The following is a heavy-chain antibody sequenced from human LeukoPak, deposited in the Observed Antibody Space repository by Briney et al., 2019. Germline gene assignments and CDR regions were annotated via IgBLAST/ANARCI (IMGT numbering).Heavy chain of an antibody. CDR3: AKDGWELLHFDY. Sequence: GGSLRLSCAASGFTFSSYAMSWVRQALGKGLEWVSAISGSGGSTYYADPVKGRFTISRDNSKNTLYLQMNSLRAEDTAVYYCAKDGWELLHFDYWGQGTLVTVSS. J-gene: IGHJ4*02. V-gene: IGHV3-23*01. D-gene: IGHD1-26*01. CDR2: ISGSGGST. CDR1: GFTFSSYA.